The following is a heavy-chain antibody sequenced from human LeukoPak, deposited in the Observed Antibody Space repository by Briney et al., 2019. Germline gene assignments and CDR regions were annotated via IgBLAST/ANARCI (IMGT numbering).Heavy chain of an antibody. D-gene: IGHD6-19*01. J-gene: IGHJ4*02. V-gene: IGHV3-23*01. Sequence: GGSLRLSCAASGFTFSSYAMSWVRRAPGKGLEWVSAISGSGGSTYYADSVKGRFTISRDNSKNTLYLQMNSLRAEDTAVYYCAKGPSSGWYRYWGQGTLVTVSS. CDR1: GFTFSSYA. CDR3: AKGPSSGWYRY. CDR2: ISGSGGST.